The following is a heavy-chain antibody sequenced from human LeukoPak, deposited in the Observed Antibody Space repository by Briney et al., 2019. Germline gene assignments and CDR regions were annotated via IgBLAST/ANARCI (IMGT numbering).Heavy chain of an antibody. CDR2: ISYDGSNK. CDR3: ARGGVPGYYYGMDV. J-gene: IGHJ6*02. V-gene: IGHV3-30*03. Sequence: PGGSLRLSCAASGFTFSSYGMHWVRQAPGKGLEWVAVISYDGSNKYYADSVKGRFTISRDNSKNTLYLQMNSLRAEDTAVYYCARGGVPGYYYGMDVWGQGTTVTVSS. CDR1: GFTFSSYG. D-gene: IGHD3-3*01.